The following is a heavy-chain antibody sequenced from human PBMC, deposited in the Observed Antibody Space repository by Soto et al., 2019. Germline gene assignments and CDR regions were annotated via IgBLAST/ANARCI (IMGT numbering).Heavy chain of an antibody. CDR3: ARDAGRFLEWMGDY. V-gene: IGHV3-33*01. CDR1: GFTFSSYG. CDR2: IWYDGSNK. D-gene: IGHD3-3*01. J-gene: IGHJ4*02. Sequence: GGSLRLSCAASGFTFSSYGMHWVRQAPGKGLEWVAVIWYDGSNKYYADSVKGRFTISRDNSKNTLYLQMNSLRAEDTAVYYCARDAGRFLEWMGDYWGQGTLVTVSS.